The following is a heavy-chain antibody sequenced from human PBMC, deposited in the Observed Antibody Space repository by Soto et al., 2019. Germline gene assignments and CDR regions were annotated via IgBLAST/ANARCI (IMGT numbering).Heavy chain of an antibody. CDR2: ISAYNGNT. D-gene: IGHD2-2*02. Sequence: GASVKVSCKASGYTFTSYGISWVRQAPGQGLEWMGWISAYNGNTNYAQKLQGRVTMTTDTSTSTAYMELRSLRSDDTAVYYCARREMGHIVVVPAAIVDGMDVWGQGTTVTVSS. CDR1: GYTFTSYG. J-gene: IGHJ6*02. V-gene: IGHV1-18*01. CDR3: ARREMGHIVVVPAAIVDGMDV.